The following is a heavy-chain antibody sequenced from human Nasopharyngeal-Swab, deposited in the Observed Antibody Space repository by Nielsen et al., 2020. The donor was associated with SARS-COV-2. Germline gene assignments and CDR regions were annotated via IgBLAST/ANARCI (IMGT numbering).Heavy chain of an antibody. Sequence: GGSLRPSCTASGLTFSSSTMSWVRQAPGKGPEWVSAFADNDNKTYYAGSVKGRFTISRDNSNSMLFLQMSSLRVEDTALYYCVKEGPRGYAAWWGRGTLVTVSP. D-gene: IGHD3-22*01. J-gene: IGHJ4*02. CDR1: GLTFSSST. V-gene: IGHV3-23*01. CDR2: FADNDNKT. CDR3: VKEGPRGYAAW.